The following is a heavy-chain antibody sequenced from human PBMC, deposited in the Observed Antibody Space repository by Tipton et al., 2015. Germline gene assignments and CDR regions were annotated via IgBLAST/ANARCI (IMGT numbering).Heavy chain of an antibody. CDR3: ARIGSSSSWYPFDY. Sequence: TLSLTCTVSGGSISDYYWSWIRQPPGKGLEWIGYIYYIGSTNYNPSLKSRVTISVDTSKNQFSLKLSSVTAADTAVYYCARIGSSSSWYPFDYWGQGTLVTVSS. CDR1: GGSISDYY. J-gene: IGHJ4*02. CDR2: IYYIGST. V-gene: IGHV4-59*01. D-gene: IGHD6-13*01.